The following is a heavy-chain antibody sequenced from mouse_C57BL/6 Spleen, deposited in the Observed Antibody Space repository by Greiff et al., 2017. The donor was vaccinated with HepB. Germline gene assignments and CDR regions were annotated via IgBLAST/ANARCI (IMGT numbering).Heavy chain of an antibody. CDR2: ITPNYGTT. Sequence: VQLQQSGPELVKPGASVKISCKASGYSFTDYNMTWVKQSNGKSLEWIGVITPNYGTTSYNQKFKGKATLTVDQSSSTAYIQLNSLTSEDAAVYYCARSDYDGSSFADWGQGTLVTVSA. V-gene: IGHV1-39*01. CDR3: ARSDYDGSSFAD. J-gene: IGHJ3*01. D-gene: IGHD1-1*01. CDR1: GYSFTDYN.